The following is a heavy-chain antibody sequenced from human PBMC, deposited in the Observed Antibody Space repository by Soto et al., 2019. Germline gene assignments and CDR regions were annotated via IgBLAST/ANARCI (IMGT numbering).Heavy chain of an antibody. J-gene: IGHJ4*02. V-gene: IGHV1-46*01. Sequence: ASVKVSCKASGYTFTPHHMHWVRQAPGQGPEWMGIFNPSDGSTNYAQKFQGRVTMTRDTSTSTVYMELSSLRSEDTAVYYCAHAGDYDLLTFDHWGPGTLVTVSS. CDR1: GYTFTPHH. CDR2: FNPSDGST. D-gene: IGHD4-17*01. CDR3: AHAGDYDLLTFDH.